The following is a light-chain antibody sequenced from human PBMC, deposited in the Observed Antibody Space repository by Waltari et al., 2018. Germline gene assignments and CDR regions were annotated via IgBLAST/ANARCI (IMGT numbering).Light chain of an antibody. CDR3: QQYYSTPYT. J-gene: IGKJ2*01. V-gene: IGKV4-1*01. Sequence: DIVITQSPDPLAVAPGEKATINCKFRQSVLYSSNNKNYLAWYQQKPGQPPKLLIYWASTRESGVPDRFSGSGSGTDFTLTISSLQAEDVAVYYCQQYYSTPYTFGQGTKLEIK. CDR1: QSVLYSSNNKNY. CDR2: WAS.